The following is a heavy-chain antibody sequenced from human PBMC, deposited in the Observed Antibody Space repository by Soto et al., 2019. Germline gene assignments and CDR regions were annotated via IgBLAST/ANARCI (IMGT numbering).Heavy chain of an antibody. CDR2: IYHSGST. Sequence: QVQLQESGPGLVKPSGTLSLTCAVSGGSISSSNWWSWVRQPPGKGLEWIGEIYHSGSTNYNPSHKTRVTISVDKSKNQFALELGSVTAADTAVYYCARDRRGSYDLSLDYWGQGTLVTVSS. J-gene: IGHJ4*02. V-gene: IGHV4-4*02. D-gene: IGHD1-26*01. CDR3: ARDRRGSYDLSLDY. CDR1: GGSISSSNW.